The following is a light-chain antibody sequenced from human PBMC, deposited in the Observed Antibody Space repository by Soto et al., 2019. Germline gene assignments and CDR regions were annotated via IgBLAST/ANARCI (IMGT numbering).Light chain of an antibody. CDR2: GNN. V-gene: IGLV1-40*01. J-gene: IGLJ2*01. Sequence: QSVLTQPPSVSGAPGKRVTISCTGSSSNLGAGHDVHWYQQLPGAVPKLLIFGNNNRPSGVPDRCSCSKSGTSASLAITGIQTEDEADYYCQSYNNRVSVYVVFGGGTKRTVL. CDR1: SSNLGAGHD. CDR3: QSYNNRVSVYVV.